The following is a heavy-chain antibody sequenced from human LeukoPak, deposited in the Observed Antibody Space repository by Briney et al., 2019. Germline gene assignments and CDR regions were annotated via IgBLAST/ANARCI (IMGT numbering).Heavy chain of an antibody. J-gene: IGHJ6*02. CDR3: ARTGIRHSPSWYGMDV. V-gene: IGHV4-30-4*01. D-gene: IGHD6-13*01. CDR1: GGSISSGDYY. CDR2: IYYSGST. Sequence: SETLSLTCTVSGGSISSGDYYWSWIRQPPGKGLEWIGYIYYSGSTYYNPSLKSRVTISVDTSKNQFSLKLSSVTAADTAVYYCARTGIRHSPSWYGMDVWGQGTTVTVSS.